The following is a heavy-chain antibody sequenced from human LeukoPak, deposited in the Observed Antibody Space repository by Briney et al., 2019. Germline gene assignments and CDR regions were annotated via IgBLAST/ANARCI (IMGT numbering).Heavy chain of an antibody. D-gene: IGHD2-2*02. CDR3: VRVTDPTAGYCDSSSCYILGDY. Sequence: ASVKVSCKASGYTFITYGIGWVRQAPGQGLEWMGWISAYNGYTNYEQKLQGRVTMTTDTSTNTAYMELRSLRSDDTAVYYCVRVTDPTAGYCDSSSCYILGDYWGQGTLVTVSS. CDR2: ISAYNGYT. V-gene: IGHV1-18*01. J-gene: IGHJ4*02. CDR1: GYTFITYG.